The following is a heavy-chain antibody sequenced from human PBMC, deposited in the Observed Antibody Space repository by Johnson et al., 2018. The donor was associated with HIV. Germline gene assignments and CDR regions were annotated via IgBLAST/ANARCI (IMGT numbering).Heavy chain of an antibody. CDR3: AREVHYDSSDYYERYAFDV. CDR2: INGDGSRT. CDR1: GFTFSDNW. D-gene: IGHD3-22*01. J-gene: IGHJ3*01. V-gene: IGHV3-74*01. Sequence: VQLVESGGGVVQPGGSLRLSCAASGFTFSDNWMQWVRQAPGKGLVWVSRINGDGSRTSYADSVKGRFTIARDNAKNTLYLQMNSLRAEDTAVYYCAREVHYDSSDYYERYAFDVWGKGTTVIVSS.